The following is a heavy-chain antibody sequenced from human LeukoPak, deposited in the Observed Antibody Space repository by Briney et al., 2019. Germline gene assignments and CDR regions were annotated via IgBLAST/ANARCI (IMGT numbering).Heavy chain of an antibody. V-gene: IGHV3-73*01. CDR2: IRSKANSYAT. Sequence: GGSLRLSCAASGFTFSGSAMHWVRQASGKGLEWVGRIRSKANSYATAYAASVKGRFTISRDDSQNTAYLQMNSLKTEDTAVYYCTRHAPGIAVAVLDYWGQGTLVTVSS. J-gene: IGHJ4*02. CDR3: TRHAPGIAVAVLDY. D-gene: IGHD6-19*01. CDR1: GFTFSGSA.